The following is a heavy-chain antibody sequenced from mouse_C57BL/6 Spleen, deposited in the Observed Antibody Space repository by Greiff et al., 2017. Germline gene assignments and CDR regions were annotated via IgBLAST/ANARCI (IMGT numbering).Heavy chain of an antibody. Sequence: EVMLVESGPELVKPGASVKMSCKASGYTFTDYNMHWVKQSHGKSLEWIGYINPNNGGTSYNQKFKGKATLTVNKSSSTAYMELRSLTSEDSAVYYCARWGGSGYAMDYWGQGTSVTVSS. D-gene: IGHD3-2*02. CDR3: ARWGGSGYAMDY. J-gene: IGHJ4*01. CDR2: INPNNGGT. CDR1: GYTFTDYN. V-gene: IGHV1-22*01.